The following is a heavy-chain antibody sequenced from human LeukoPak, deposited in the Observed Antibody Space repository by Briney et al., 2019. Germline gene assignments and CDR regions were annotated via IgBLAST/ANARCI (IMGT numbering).Heavy chain of an antibody. D-gene: IGHD2-2*01. J-gene: IGHJ6*03. Sequence: SETLSLTCTVSGGSTSSHYWSWIRQPPGKGLEWIAYIYYSGSTNYNPSLKSRVTISVDTSKNQFSLKLSSVTAADTAVYYCARDQGVPAAKGIYYYYYMDVWGKGTTVTVSS. CDR2: IYYSGST. CDR3: ARDQGVPAAKGIYYYYYMDV. V-gene: IGHV4-59*11. CDR1: GGSTSSHY.